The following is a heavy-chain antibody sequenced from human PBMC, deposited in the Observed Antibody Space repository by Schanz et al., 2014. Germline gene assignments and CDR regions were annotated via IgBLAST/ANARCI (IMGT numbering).Heavy chain of an antibody. Sequence: QVHLVQSGAEVKKPGASVKVSCKASGYTLSAYSLHWVRQAPGQGLEWMGIVNPSVRGTHFAREFQGRVSITADTSTNTAYMELSSLTSEDTAVHYCARGRGFYDYWGQGTLVTVSS. CDR1: GYTLSAYS. CDR2: VNPSVRGT. J-gene: IGHJ4*02. D-gene: IGHD3-10*01. CDR3: ARGRGFYDY. V-gene: IGHV1-46*01.